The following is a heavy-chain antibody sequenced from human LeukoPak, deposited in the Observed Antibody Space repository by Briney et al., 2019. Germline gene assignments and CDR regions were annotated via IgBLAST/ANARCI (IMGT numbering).Heavy chain of an antibody. CDR2: ISGTSITI. CDR1: GFTFSSYS. V-gene: IGHV3-48*02. CDR3: ARTHPGGVGWGTFDY. Sequence: AGGSLRLSCAASGFTFSSYSINWVRQAPGKGLEWVSYISGTSITIYYADSVKGRFTISRDNAKNSLYLQMNSLRDEDTAVYYCARTHPGGVGWGTFDYWGQGTLVTVSS. D-gene: IGHD3-16*01. J-gene: IGHJ4*02.